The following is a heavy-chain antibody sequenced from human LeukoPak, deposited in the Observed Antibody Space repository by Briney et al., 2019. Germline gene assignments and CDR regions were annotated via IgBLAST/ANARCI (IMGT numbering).Heavy chain of an antibody. J-gene: IGHJ4*02. V-gene: IGHV3-9*03. CDR2: ISCNRGSI. CDR3: AKDIDSGFSGTPCYFDY. Sequence: SLRPSCAACGFTFDDYAMHCVRQAPGKVREGVSGISCNRGSIGSAESVKGIFTISRDHAKNSLYLKMSSLSAEDMALYYCAKDIDSGFSGTPCYFDYWGQGTLVTVSS. CDR1: GFTFDDYA. D-gene: IGHD2/OR15-2a*01.